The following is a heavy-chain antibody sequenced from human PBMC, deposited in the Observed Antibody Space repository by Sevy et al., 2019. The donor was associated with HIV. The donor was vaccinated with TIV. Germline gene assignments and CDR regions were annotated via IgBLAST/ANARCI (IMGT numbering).Heavy chain of an antibody. V-gene: IGHV3-30*02. CDR2: IRYDGSNK. D-gene: IGHD4-17*01. Sequence: GGSLRLSCAASGFTFSSYGMHWVRQAPGKGLEWVAFIRYDGSNKYYANSVKGRFTISRDNSKNTLYLQMNSLRAEDTAVYYCAKDWGDYGDYAQDYWGQGTLVTVSS. J-gene: IGHJ4*02. CDR3: AKDWGDYGDYAQDY. CDR1: GFTFSSYG.